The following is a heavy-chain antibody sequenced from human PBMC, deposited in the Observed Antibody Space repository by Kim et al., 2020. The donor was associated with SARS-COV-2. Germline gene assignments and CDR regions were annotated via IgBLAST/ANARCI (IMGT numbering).Heavy chain of an antibody. D-gene: IGHD4-17*01. CDR3: ARETENDYGRPNWFDP. Sequence: GGSLRLSCAASGFTFSDYYMSWIRQAPGKGLEWVSYISSSSSYTNYADSVKGRFTISRDNAKNSLYLQMNSLRAEDTAVYYCARETENDYGRPNWFDPWGQGTLVTVSS. CDR2: ISSSSSYT. CDR1: GFTFSDYY. V-gene: IGHV3-11*06. J-gene: IGHJ5*02.